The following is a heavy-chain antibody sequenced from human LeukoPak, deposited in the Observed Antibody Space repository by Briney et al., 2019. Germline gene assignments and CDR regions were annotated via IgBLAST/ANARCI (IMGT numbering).Heavy chain of an antibody. Sequence: SETLSLTCTVSGGSISSYYWSWIRQPPGKGLEWIGYIYYSGSTNYNPSLKSRVTISVDTSKNQFSLKLSSVTAADTAVYYCARGGDYGDGNWFDPWGQGTLVTVSS. CDR2: IYYSGST. V-gene: IGHV4-59*01. J-gene: IGHJ5*02. CDR1: GGSISSYY. D-gene: IGHD4-17*01. CDR3: ARGGDYGDGNWFDP.